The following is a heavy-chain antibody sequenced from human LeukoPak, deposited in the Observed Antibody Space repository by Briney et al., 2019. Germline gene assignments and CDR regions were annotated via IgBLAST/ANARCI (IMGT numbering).Heavy chain of an antibody. J-gene: IGHJ6*02. CDR3: AGDYGEYYYGMDV. CDR2: IWYDGSNE. CDR1: GFTFNSYG. V-gene: IGHV3-33*01. D-gene: IGHD4-17*01. Sequence: PGGSLRLSCAASGFTFNSYGMHWARQAPGKGLEWVAVIWYDGSNEYYADSVKGRFTISRDNSKNTLYLQMNSLRAEDTAVYYCAGDYGEYYYGMDVWGQGTTVTVSS.